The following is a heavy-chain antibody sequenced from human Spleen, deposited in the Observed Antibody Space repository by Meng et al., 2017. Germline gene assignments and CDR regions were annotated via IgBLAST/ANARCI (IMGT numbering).Heavy chain of an antibody. V-gene: IGHV3-74*01. Sequence: EVQLVESGGGLVQPGGSLRLSCAASGFTFSRNWMHWVRQAPGKGLAWVSRINSDGSTNYADSVKGRFTISRDTAKNTLYLQMNSLRAEDTAVYYCTRENFSGGGDYWGQGTLVTVSS. D-gene: IGHD2-15*01. J-gene: IGHJ4*02. CDR3: TRENFSGGGDY. CDR1: GFTFSRNW. CDR2: INSDGST.